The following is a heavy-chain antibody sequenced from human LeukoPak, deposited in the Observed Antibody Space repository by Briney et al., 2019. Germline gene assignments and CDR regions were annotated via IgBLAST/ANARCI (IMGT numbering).Heavy chain of an antibody. D-gene: IGHD6-6*01. CDR2: ISGSGGST. V-gene: IGHV3-23*01. CDR3: ARGYSSSSWSLFDY. J-gene: IGHJ4*02. Sequence: GGSLRLSHAASGFTFNSYAMSWVRQAPGKGLGGGSAISGSGGSTYYADSVKGRFTISRDNSKNTLYLQMNSLRAEDTAVYYCARGYSSSSWSLFDYWGQGTLVTVSS. CDR1: GFTFNSYA.